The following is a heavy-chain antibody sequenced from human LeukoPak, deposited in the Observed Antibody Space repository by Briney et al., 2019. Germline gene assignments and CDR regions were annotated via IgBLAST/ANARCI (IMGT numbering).Heavy chain of an antibody. Sequence: GASVKVSCKASGGTLSSYAISWVRQAPGQGLEWMGGIIPIFGTANYAQKFQGRVTITADKSTSTAYMELSSLGSEDTAVYYCAGYCSSTSCYAKYYYYGMDVWGKGTTVTVSS. CDR2: IIPIFGTA. CDR3: AGYCSSTSCYAKYYYYGMDV. J-gene: IGHJ6*04. V-gene: IGHV1-69*06. CDR1: GGTLSSYA. D-gene: IGHD2-2*01.